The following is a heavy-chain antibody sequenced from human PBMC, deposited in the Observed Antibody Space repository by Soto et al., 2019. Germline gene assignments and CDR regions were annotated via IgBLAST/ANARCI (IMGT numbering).Heavy chain of an antibody. CDR2: INAGEGNT. J-gene: IGHJ4*02. D-gene: IGHD1-26*01. V-gene: IGHV1-3*01. Sequence: QVQLVQSGAEVKKPGASVKVSCKASGYTFTSHAMHWVRQAPEQRLEWMGWINAGEGNTKYSQKFRGRVTFTRDTSASIAYMELSSLRSEDTAVYYCARGSGSHFPFFDHWGQGILVTVSS. CDR1: GYTFTSHA. CDR3: ARGSGSHFPFFDH.